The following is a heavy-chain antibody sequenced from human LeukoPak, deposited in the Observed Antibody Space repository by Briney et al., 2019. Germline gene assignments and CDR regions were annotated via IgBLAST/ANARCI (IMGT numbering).Heavy chain of an antibody. CDR3: ARGQAYDFWSGYPSPYYYMDV. CDR1: GGSFSGYY. D-gene: IGHD3-3*01. J-gene: IGHJ6*03. CDR2: INHSGST. V-gene: IGHV4-34*01. Sequence: SETLSLTCAVYGGSFSGYYWSWIRQPPGKGLEWIGEINHSGSTNRNPSLKSRVTISVDTSKNQFSLKLSSVTAADTAVYYCARGQAYDFWSGYPSPYYYMDVWGKGTTVTVSS.